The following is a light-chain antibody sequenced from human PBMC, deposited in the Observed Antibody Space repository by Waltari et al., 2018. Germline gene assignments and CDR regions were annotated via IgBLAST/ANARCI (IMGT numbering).Light chain of an antibody. CDR3: QQYGSSILYT. J-gene: IGKJ2*01. V-gene: IGKV3-20*01. CDR1: QSLTKRY. Sequence: VLTQSPGTLSLSPGERVPLSCRASQSLTKRYLAWYQQKPGQDPRLLIYGASSRAAGIPDRFSGSASGTDFTLTISRLEPEYFAVCYCQQYGSSILYTFGQGTKLEIK. CDR2: GAS.